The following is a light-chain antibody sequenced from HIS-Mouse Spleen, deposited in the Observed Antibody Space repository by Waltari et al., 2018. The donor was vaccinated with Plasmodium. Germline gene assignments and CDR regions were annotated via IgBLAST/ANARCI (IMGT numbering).Light chain of an antibody. Sequence: QSVLTQPPSASGTPGQRVTISCSGSSSNIGSNTVNWYQQLPGTAPKPPIYSNNQRPSGSPDRFAGSNSGTSASLAISGLQSEDEADYYCAAWDDSLNGYVFGTGTKVTVL. V-gene: IGLV1-44*01. CDR3: AAWDDSLNGYV. CDR1: SSNIGSNT. J-gene: IGLJ1*01. CDR2: SNN.